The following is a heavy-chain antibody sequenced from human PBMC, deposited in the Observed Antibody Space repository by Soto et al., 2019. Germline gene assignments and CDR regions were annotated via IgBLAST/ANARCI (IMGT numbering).Heavy chain of an antibody. CDR1: GFTFSSYW. Sequence: EVQLVESGGGLVQPGGSQRLSCAASGFTFSSYWMHWVRQAPGKGLVWVSCINSDGSSTSYADSVKGRFTISRDNAKNTLYLQMNSLRAEDTAVYYCARDQGYCSGGSCYVAGYWGQGTLVTVSS. CDR2: INSDGSST. J-gene: IGHJ4*02. CDR3: ARDQGYCSGGSCYVAGY. V-gene: IGHV3-74*01. D-gene: IGHD2-15*01.